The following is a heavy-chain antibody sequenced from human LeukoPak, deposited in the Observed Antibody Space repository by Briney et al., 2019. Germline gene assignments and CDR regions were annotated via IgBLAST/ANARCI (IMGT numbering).Heavy chain of an antibody. CDR1: GFTFSSYE. CDR3: ARDDTTIFGVVIKGDY. CDR2: ISSSGSTI. J-gene: IGHJ4*02. V-gene: IGHV3-48*03. Sequence: GGSLRLSCAASGFTFSSYEMNWVRQAPGKGLEWVSYISSSGSTIYYADSAKGRFTISRDNAKNSLYLQMNSLRAEDTAVYYCARDDTTIFGVVIKGDYWGQGTLVTVSS. D-gene: IGHD3-3*01.